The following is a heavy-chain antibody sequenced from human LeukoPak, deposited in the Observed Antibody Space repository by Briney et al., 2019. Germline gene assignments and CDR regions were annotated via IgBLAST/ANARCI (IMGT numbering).Heavy chain of an antibody. J-gene: IGHJ4*02. CDR3: ARDYYDSSGYYSSPKDY. V-gene: IGHV3-30-3*01. D-gene: IGHD3-22*01. CDR1: GFTFSSYA. CDR2: ISYDGSNK. Sequence: GRSLRLSCAASGFTFSSYAMHWVRQAPGKGLEWVAVISYDGSNKYYADPVKGRFTISRDNSKNTLYLQMNSLRAEDTAVYYCARDYYDSSGYYSSPKDYWGQGTLVTVSS.